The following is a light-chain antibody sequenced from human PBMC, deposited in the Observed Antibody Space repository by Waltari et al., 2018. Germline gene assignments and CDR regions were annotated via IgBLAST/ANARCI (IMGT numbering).Light chain of an antibody. CDR1: QSVGRS. CDR3: QHYVRLPVT. V-gene: IGKV3-20*01. J-gene: IGKJ1*01. CDR2: GAS. Sequence: EIVFTQSPGTLSLSPGERATLSCWASQSVGRSLAWYQQKRGQAPRLLIYGASPRATGIPDRFSGSGSGTDFSRTISRLEPEDFAVYYCQHYVRLPVTFGQGTKLEIK.